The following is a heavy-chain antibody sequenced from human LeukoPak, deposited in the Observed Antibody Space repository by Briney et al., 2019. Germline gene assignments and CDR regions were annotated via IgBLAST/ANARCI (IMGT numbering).Heavy chain of an antibody. CDR1: GGSFSGYY. V-gene: IGHV4-34*01. CDR3: ARGRYLPALLWGAYYMDV. D-gene: IGHD2-2*01. CDR2: INHSGIT. J-gene: IGHJ6*03. Sequence: SETLSLTCAVYGGSFSGYYWSWIRQHPGKGLEWIGEINHSGITNYNPSLKSRVTISVDTSKNQFSLKLSSVTAADTAVYYCARGRYLPALLWGAYYMDVWGKGTTVTVSS.